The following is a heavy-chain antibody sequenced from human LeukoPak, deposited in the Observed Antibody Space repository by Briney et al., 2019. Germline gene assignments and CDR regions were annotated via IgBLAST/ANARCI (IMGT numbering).Heavy chain of an antibody. CDR1: GGSFSGYY. V-gene: IGHV4-34*01. CDR3: ARRPIILSGWPPSKGAFDI. J-gene: IGHJ3*02. CDR2: INHSGST. Sequence: SETLSLTCAVYGGSFSGYYWSWIRQPPGKGLEWIGEINHSGSTNYNPSLKSRVTISVDTSKNQFSLKLSSVTAADTAVYYCARRPIILSGWPPSKGAFDIWGQGTMVTVSS. D-gene: IGHD6-19*01.